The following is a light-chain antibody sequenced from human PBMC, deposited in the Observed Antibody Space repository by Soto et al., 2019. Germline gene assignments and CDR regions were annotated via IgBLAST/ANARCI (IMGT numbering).Light chain of an antibody. CDR3: SSYAGIYNYL. J-gene: IGLJ1*01. CDR1: SSDVGGYNY. Sequence: QSVLTQPPSASGFPGQSVTISCTGTSSDVGGYNYVSWYQHHPGKAPKLIIHEVNMRPSGVPNRFSGSKSGNTASLTVSGLQAEAEADYYCSSYAGIYNYLFGTGTKVTVL. CDR2: EVN. V-gene: IGLV2-8*01.